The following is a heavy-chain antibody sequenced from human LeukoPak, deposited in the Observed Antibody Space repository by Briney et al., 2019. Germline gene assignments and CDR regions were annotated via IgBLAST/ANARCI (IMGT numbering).Heavy chain of an antibody. J-gene: IGHJ4*02. Sequence: GGSLRLSCAASGFTFSSYEMNWVRQPPGKGLEWVSYISRSGSTIYYADSVKGRFTISRDNAKNSLYLQMNSLRAEDTAVYYCARDDGDYAFDYWGQGTLVTVSS. D-gene: IGHD4-17*01. CDR2: ISRSGSTI. CDR3: ARDDGDYAFDY. V-gene: IGHV3-48*03. CDR1: GFTFSSYE.